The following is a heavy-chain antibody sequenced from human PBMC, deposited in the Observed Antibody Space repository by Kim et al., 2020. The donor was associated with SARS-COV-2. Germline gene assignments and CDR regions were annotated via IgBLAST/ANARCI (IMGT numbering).Heavy chain of an antibody. D-gene: IGHD1-26*01. J-gene: IGHJ4*02. Sequence: KYHVDSVKRRVTSSRDNAKNSLYLQMNSLSADDTAVYHCATDEYGESYSFWGQGTLVTVSS. CDR3: ATDEYGESYSF. V-gene: IGHV3-7*01. CDR2: K.